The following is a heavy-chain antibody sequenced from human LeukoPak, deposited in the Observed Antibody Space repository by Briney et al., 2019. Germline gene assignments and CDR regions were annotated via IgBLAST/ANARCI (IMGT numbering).Heavy chain of an antibody. D-gene: IGHD3-9*01. CDR2: ISWNSGSI. CDR1: GFTFSSYE. J-gene: IGHJ4*02. Sequence: PGGSLRLSCAASGFTFSSYEMNWVRQAPGKGVEWVSGISWNSGSIGYADSVKGRFTISRDNAKNSLYLQMNSLRAEDTALYYCAKGSYYDILTGYFDYWGQGTLVTVSS. V-gene: IGHV3-9*01. CDR3: AKGSYYDILTGYFDY.